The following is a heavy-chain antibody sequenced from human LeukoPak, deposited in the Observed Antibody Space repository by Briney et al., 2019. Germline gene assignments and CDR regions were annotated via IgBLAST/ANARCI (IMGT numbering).Heavy chain of an antibody. Sequence: QPGRSLRLSCAASGFAFSSYGMHWVRQAPGKGLEWVAVIWYDGSNKYYADSVKGRFTISRDIDKNSLYLQMNSLRAEDTAVYYCARLRADSSGSYYFDYWGQGTLVTVSS. CDR2: IWYDGSNK. CDR1: GFAFSSYG. CDR3: ARLRADSSGSYYFDY. J-gene: IGHJ4*02. V-gene: IGHV3-33*01. D-gene: IGHD3-22*01.